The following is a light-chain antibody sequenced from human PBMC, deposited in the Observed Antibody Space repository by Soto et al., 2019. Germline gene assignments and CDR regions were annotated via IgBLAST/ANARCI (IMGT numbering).Light chain of an antibody. CDR3: QSYDSSLSAVV. CDR2: GNS. V-gene: IGLV1-40*01. J-gene: IGLJ2*01. Sequence: QSVLTQPPSVSGAPGQRVTISCTGSSSNIGAGYDVHWYQQLPGTAPKLLISGNSNRPSGVPDRFCGSKSGTSASLAITGLQAEDEADYYCQSYDSSLSAVVFGGGTKLTVL. CDR1: SSNIGAGYD.